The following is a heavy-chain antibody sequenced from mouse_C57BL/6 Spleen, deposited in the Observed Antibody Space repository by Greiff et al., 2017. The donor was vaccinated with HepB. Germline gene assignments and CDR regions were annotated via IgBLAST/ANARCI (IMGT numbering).Heavy chain of an antibody. Sequence: VQLQQSGAELVRPGPSVKMSCKASGYTFTNYWIGWAKQRPGHGLEWIGDIYPGGGYTNYNEKFKGKATLTADKSSSTAYMQFSSLTSEDSAIYYCASYDYDGEGFAYWGQGTLVTVSA. D-gene: IGHD2-4*01. CDR3: ASYDYDGEGFAY. CDR2: IYPGGGYT. CDR1: GYTFTNYW. J-gene: IGHJ3*01. V-gene: IGHV1-63*01.